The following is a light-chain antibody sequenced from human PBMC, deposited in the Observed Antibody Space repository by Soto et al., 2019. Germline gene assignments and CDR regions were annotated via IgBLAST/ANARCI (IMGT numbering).Light chain of an antibody. CDR1: ENIYTN. Sequence: EMVMTQSPATLSVSPGERATLSCRASENIYTNLAWYQQKPGQAPRLLFYGAYTRATGLHARFSGTGSGTEFTLTIKSLQAEDSAVYYCKQYYNWPRTFGQGTRLEIK. V-gene: IGKV3-15*01. J-gene: IGKJ5*01. CDR3: KQYYNWPRT. CDR2: GAY.